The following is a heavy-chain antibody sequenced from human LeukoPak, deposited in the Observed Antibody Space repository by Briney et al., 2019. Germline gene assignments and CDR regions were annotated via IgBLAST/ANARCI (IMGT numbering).Heavy chain of an antibody. CDR2: IYYSGST. CDR1: GGSISSYY. V-gene: IGHV4-59*08. J-gene: IGHJ5*02. D-gene: IGHD3-22*01. Sequence: PSETLSLTCTVSGGSISSYYWNWLRQPPGKGLEWIGYIYYSGSTNYNPSLKSRVTISVDTSKNQFSLKLSSVTAADTAVYYCARHVDYYDSSGYHNWFELWGQGTLVTVSS. CDR3: ARHVDYYDSSGYHNWFEL.